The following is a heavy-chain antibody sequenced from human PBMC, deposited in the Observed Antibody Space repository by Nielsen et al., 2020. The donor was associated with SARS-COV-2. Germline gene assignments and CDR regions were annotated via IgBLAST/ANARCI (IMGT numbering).Heavy chain of an antibody. Sequence: SQTLSPTCAVYGGSFSGYYWSWIRQPPGKGLEWIGEINHSGSTNYNPSLKSRVTISVDTSKNQFSLKLSSVTAADTAVYYCARPKRAAAGNSYFDYWGQGTLVTVSS. CDR3: ARPKRAAAGNSYFDY. CDR2: INHSGST. CDR1: GGSFSGYY. V-gene: IGHV4-34*01. D-gene: IGHD6-13*01. J-gene: IGHJ4*02.